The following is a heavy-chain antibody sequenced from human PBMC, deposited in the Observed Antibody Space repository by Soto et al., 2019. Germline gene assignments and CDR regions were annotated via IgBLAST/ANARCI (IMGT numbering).Heavy chain of an antibody. V-gene: IGHV4-4*02. J-gene: IGHJ4*02. Sequence: PSETLSLTCAVSGGSISSSNWWSWVRQPPGKGLEWIGEIYHGGSTNYNPSLKSRVTISVDKSKNQFSLKLSSVTAADTAVYYCARSVIMTTVTLDYFDYWGQGTLVTVSS. CDR3: ARSVIMTTVTLDYFDY. D-gene: IGHD4-4*01. CDR1: GGSISSSNW. CDR2: IYHGGST.